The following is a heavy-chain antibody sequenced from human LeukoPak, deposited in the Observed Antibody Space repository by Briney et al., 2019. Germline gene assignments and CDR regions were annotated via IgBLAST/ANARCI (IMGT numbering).Heavy chain of an antibody. CDR2: VYYNGDT. CDR1: GGSISSSGSY. CDR3: ARLLSPGWFDH. Sequence: PSETLSLTCTVSGGSISSSGSYWAWVRRPRGKGLEWIANVYYNGDTYCNSSLYSRVTISADTTKNQFSLTLRSVTAADTAVYYCARLLSPGWFDHWGQGTLVTVSS. J-gene: IGHJ5*02. D-gene: IGHD2/OR15-2a*01. V-gene: IGHV4-39*01.